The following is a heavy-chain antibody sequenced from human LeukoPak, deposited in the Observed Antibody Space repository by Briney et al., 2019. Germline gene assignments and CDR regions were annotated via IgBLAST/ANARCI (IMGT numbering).Heavy chain of an antibody. CDR1: GYTFTSYG. V-gene: IGHV1-18*01. J-gene: IGHJ4*02. D-gene: IGHD6-19*01. CDR3: ARGYSSGWSSWWYFDY. Sequence: ASVKVSCKASGYTFTSYGISWVRQAPGQGLEWMGWISAYNGNTNYAQKLQGRVTMTTDTSTSTAYMELRSLRSDDTAVYYCARGYSSGWSSWWYFDYWGQGTLVTVSS. CDR2: ISAYNGNT.